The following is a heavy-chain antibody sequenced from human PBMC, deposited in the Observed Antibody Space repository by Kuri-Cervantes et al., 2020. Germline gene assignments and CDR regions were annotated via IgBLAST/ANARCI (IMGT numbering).Heavy chain of an antibody. CDR1: GFTVSSNY. Sequence: GGSLRLSCAASGFTVSSNYMSWVRQAPGKGLEWVSAISGGGVSTYYANSATGRFTIYRDNSKNTLYLQMSSLRVEDTAVYYCARPADTFGGYGRASFDYWGQGALVTVSS. V-gene: IGHV3-23*01. CDR3: ARPADTFGGYGRASFDY. D-gene: IGHD5-12*01. CDR2: ISGGGVST. J-gene: IGHJ4*02.